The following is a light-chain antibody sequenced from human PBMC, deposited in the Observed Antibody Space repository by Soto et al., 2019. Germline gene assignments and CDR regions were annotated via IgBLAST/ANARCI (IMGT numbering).Light chain of an antibody. CDR3: QQAASFPIT. CDR1: QSISSW. J-gene: IGKJ5*01. V-gene: IGKV1-5*03. CDR2: KAS. Sequence: DIQMTQSPSTLSASVGGRGTIPCRASQSISSWLAWYQQKPGKAPKLLIYKASSLESGVPSRFSGSGSGTEFTLTISSLQPEDFATYYCQQAASFPITFGQGTRLE.